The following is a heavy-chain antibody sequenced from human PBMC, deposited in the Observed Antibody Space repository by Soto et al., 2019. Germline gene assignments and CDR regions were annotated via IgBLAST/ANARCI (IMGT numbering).Heavy chain of an antibody. CDR3: AREGGDGYNPDH. Sequence: QVQLVQSGAEVRKPGASVKVSCKASGYTLTGYYMHWVRQAPGQGLEWMGCINPNSGGTKYAQKFQGWFTMTRDTSINTAYMELSSLKSDDTAVYYCAREGGDGYNPDHWGQGTMVTVSS. J-gene: IGHJ4*02. CDR1: GYTLTGYY. D-gene: IGHD1-1*01. V-gene: IGHV1-2*04. CDR2: INPNSGGT.